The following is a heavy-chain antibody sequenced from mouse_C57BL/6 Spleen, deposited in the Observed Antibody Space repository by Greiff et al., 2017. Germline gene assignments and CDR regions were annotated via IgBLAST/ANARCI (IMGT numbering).Heavy chain of an antibody. J-gene: IGHJ2*01. D-gene: IGHD2-5*01. CDR2: INYDGSST. CDR1: GFTFSDYY. V-gene: IGHV5-16*01. Sequence: EVKLVESEGGLVQPGSSMKLSCTASGFTFSDYYMAWVRQVPEKGLEWVANINYDGSSTYYLDSLTSRFIISRDNAKNILYLQMSSLKSEDTATYYCARGYYSNLFDYWGQGTTLTVSS. CDR3: ARGYYSNLFDY.